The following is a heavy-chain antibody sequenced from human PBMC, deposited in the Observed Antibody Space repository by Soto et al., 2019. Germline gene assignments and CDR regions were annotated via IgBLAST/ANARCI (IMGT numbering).Heavy chain of an antibody. CDR1: GGSVSSGSYY. V-gene: IGHV4-61*01. CDR3: ARGGGYCSSTSCYPNWFDP. D-gene: IGHD2-2*01. J-gene: IGHJ5*02. CDR2: IYYSGST. Sequence: PSETLSLTCTVSGGSVSSGSYYWSWIRQPPGKGLEWIGYIYYSGSTNYNPSLKSRVTISVDTSKNQFSLKLSSVTAADTAVYYCARGGGYCSSTSCYPNWFDPWGQGTPVTVSS.